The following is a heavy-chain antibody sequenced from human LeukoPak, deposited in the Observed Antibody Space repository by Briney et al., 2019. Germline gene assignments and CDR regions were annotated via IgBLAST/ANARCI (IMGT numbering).Heavy chain of an antibody. V-gene: IGHV3-66*01. D-gene: IGHD6-19*01. CDR1: GFTVSSNY. CDR2: IYSGGST. Sequence: GGSLRLSCAASGFTVSSNYMSWVRQAPGKGLEWVSVIYSGGSTYYADSVKGRFTISRDNSKNTLYLQMNSLRAEDTAVYYCARTSGYSSGWYPGDFDYWGQGTLVTVSS. CDR3: ARTSGYSSGWYPGDFDY. J-gene: IGHJ4*02.